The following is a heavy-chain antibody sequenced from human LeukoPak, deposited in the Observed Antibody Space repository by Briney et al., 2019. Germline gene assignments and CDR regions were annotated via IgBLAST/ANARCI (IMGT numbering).Heavy chain of an antibody. Sequence: SETLSLTCTVSGGSISSSSYYWGWIRQPPGKGLAWIVSIYYSGSTYYNPSLRSRVTISVATSKNQFSLKLSSVTAADTAMYYCARQYYDILTGRHDAFDIWGQGTMVTVSS. CDR3: ARQYYDILTGRHDAFDI. D-gene: IGHD3-9*01. V-gene: IGHV4-39*01. CDR2: IYYSGST. CDR1: GGSISSSSYY. J-gene: IGHJ3*02.